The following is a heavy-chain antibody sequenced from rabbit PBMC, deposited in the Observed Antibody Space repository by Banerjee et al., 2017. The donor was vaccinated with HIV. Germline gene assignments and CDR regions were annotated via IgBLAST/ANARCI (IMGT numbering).Heavy chain of an antibody. V-gene: IGHV1S47*01. CDR2: IDPVFGTT. J-gene: IGHJ4*01. D-gene: IGHD3-3*01. CDR3: GRDQGGWNAVNL. Sequence: QEQLVQSWGGLVQPGGSLKLSCKASGFSLSSGGVSWVRQAPGKGLEWIGYIDPVFGTTYYASWVNGRFTISSHNAQNTVFLQMNSLTAADTATYFCGRDQGGWNAVNLWGQGTLVTVS. CDR1: GFSLSSGG.